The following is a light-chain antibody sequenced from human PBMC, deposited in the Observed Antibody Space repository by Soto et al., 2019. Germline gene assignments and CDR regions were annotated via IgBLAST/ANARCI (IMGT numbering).Light chain of an antibody. CDR1: SSDVGGYNY. CDR3: SSYTSSSTLVV. J-gene: IGLJ2*01. Sequence: QSALTQAVSVSGSPGQSITISCTGTSSDVGGYNYVSWYQQHPGKAPKLMIYDVSNRPSGVSNRFSGSKSGNTASLTISGLQAEDEADYYCSSYTSSSTLVVFGGGTKLTVL. CDR2: DVS. V-gene: IGLV2-14*01.